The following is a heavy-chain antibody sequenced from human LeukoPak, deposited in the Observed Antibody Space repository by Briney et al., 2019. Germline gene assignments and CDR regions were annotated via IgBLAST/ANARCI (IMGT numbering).Heavy chain of an antibody. Sequence: PGGSLRLSCAASGFTFSNYAMSWVRQAPGKGLEWASAVSGSGHRAFYADSVKGRFTISRDNSKNTLYLQMNSLRAEDTAVYYCASPSGELEYAAFGIWGQGTMVTVSS. CDR1: GFTFSNYA. CDR2: VSGSGHRA. D-gene: IGHD2-8*01. J-gene: IGHJ3*02. V-gene: IGHV3-23*01. CDR3: ASPSGELEYAAFGI.